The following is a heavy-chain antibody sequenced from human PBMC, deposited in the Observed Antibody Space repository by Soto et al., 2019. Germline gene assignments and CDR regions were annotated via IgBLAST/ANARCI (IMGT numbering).Heavy chain of an antibody. CDR2: IYYSGST. D-gene: IGHD3-10*01. Sequence: QVQLQESGPGLVKPSETLSLTCTVSGGSISSYYWSWIRQPPGKGLEWIGYIYYSGSTNYNPSLESRVTISVDTSKNQFSLNLNSMTAADTAVYYCARHNYGSGSTYFDYWGQGTLVTVSS. CDR3: ARHNYGSGSTYFDY. V-gene: IGHV4-59*08. J-gene: IGHJ4*02. CDR1: GGSISSYY.